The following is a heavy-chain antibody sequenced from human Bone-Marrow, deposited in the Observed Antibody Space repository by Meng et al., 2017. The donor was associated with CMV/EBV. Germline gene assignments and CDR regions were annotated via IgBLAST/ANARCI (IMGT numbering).Heavy chain of an antibody. V-gene: IGHV3-74*01. D-gene: IGHD2-2*01. J-gene: IGHJ4*02. Sequence: GGSLRLSCAASGFTFSSYWMHWVRQAPGKGLVWVSRINSDGSSTSYADSVKGRFTISRDNSKNTLYLQMNSLRAEDTAVYYCAKEACSSTSCSKPRHDYWGQGTLVTVSS. CDR2: INSDGSST. CDR1: GFTFSSYW. CDR3: AKEACSSTSCSKPRHDY.